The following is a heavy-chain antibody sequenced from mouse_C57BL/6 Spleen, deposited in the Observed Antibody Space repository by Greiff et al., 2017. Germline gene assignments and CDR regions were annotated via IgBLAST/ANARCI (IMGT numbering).Heavy chain of an antibody. V-gene: IGHV1-19*01. CDR1: GYTFTDYY. CDR3: ARCPGYYDSFFDY. CDR2: INPYNGGT. D-gene: IGHD2-4*01. Sequence: VQLKESGPVLVKPGASVKMSCKASGYTFTDYYMNWVKQSHGKSLEWIGVINPYNGGTSYNQKFKGKATLTVDKSSSTAYMELNSLTSEDSAVYYCARCPGYYDSFFDYWGQGTTLTVSS. J-gene: IGHJ2*01.